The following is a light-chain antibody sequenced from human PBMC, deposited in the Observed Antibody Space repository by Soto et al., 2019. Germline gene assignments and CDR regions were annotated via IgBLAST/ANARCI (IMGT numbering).Light chain of an antibody. J-gene: IGKJ4*01. V-gene: IGKV3-15*01. Sequence: EIVMTQSPATLSVSPGERATLSCRASQSVSTNLAWYQQKPGQAPRLLIYGASTRATGIPARFSGSGSGTGVTSTIGSLPAEGFCSYFCQADNNRLTFGGGTKVEIK. CDR3: QADNNRLT. CDR2: GAS. CDR1: QSVSTN.